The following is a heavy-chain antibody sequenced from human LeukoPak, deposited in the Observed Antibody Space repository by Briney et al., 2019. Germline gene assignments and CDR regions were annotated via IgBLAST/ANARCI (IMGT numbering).Heavy chain of an antibody. CDR3: ARLSDSSGYYYLDY. CDR2: INPNSGGT. Sequence: ASVTVSFKASGYTFTVCYMHWVRQAPGQGLEWMGWINPNSGGTNYAQKFQGRVTMTRDTSISTAYMELSRLRSDDTAVYYCARLSDSSGYYYLDYWGQGTLVTVSS. V-gene: IGHV1-2*02. CDR1: GYTFTVCY. J-gene: IGHJ4*02. D-gene: IGHD3-22*01.